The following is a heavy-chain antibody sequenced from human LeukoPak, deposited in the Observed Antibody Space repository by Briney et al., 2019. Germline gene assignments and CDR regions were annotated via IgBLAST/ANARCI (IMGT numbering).Heavy chain of an antibody. CDR2: IHTSGTT. CDR1: GDSMSYYY. D-gene: IGHD3-16*01. V-gene: IGHV4-4*07. CDR3: ARGDYYDGGGRNWFDV. Sequence: SETLSLTCTVSGDSMSYYYWNFIRQPAGKGLEWIGRIHTSGTTYHSASLKSRVSMSVDSSRNQFSLRLTSVTAADTAIYFCARGDYYDGGGRNWFDVWGQGTLVTVSS. J-gene: IGHJ5*02.